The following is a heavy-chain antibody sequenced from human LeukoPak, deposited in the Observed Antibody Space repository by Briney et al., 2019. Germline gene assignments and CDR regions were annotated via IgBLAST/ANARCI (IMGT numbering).Heavy chain of an antibody. Sequence: GGSLRLSCAASGFGFSRYWMHWVRQAPGTGLKWVSRIYRDGSTTDYADSVKGRFSISRDNSKNTLYLDMNSLRADDTALYYCARGGIYGVKIDYWGQGTLVTVSS. D-gene: IGHD3-10*01. CDR3: ARGGIYGVKIDY. V-gene: IGHV3-74*01. CDR2: IYRDGSTT. CDR1: GFGFSRYW. J-gene: IGHJ4*02.